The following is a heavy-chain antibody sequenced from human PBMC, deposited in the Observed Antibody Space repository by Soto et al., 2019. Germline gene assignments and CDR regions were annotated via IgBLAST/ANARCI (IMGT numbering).Heavy chain of an antibody. CDR3: AVEAQYSSGRSFDY. J-gene: IGHJ4*02. Sequence: SETLSLTCAVYGGSFSGYYWSWVRQPPGKGLEWIGEINHSGSTNYNPSLKSRVTISVDTSKNQFSLKLSSVTAADTAVYYCAVEAQYSSGRSFDYWGQGTLVTVSS. CDR1: GGSFSGYY. CDR2: INHSGST. D-gene: IGHD6-19*01. V-gene: IGHV4-34*01.